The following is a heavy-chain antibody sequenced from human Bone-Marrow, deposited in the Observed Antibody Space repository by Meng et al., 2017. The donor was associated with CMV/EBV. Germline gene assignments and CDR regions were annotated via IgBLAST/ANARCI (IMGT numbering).Heavy chain of an antibody. Sequence: ASVKVSCKASGYTFTSYDINWVRQATGQGLEWMGWMNPNSGNTGYAQKFQGRVTITRNTSISTAYMELSSLRSEDTAVYYCASDDCRGDDCWGQTFNYWGQGTLVTVSS. CDR1: GYTFTSYD. V-gene: IGHV1-8*03. J-gene: IGHJ4*02. CDR2: MNPNSGNT. D-gene: IGHD2-21*02. CDR3: ASDDCRGDDCWGQTFNY.